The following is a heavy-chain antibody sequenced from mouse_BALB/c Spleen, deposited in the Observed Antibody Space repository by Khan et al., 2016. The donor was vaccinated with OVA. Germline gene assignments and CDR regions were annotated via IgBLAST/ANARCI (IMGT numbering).Heavy chain of an antibody. D-gene: IGHD4-1*01. V-gene: IGHV1-18*01. J-gene: IGHJ2*01. CDR3: ARSNWEAYYFDY. CDR1: GYSFTGYT. CDR2: INPYNGGD. Sequence: EVQLQQSRPELVKPGASMKISCKASGYSFTGYTMNWVKQSHGQNLEWIGLINPYNGGDTYNQKFKGKATLTVDKSSNTAYMELLSLTYEDSAVYYCARSNWEAYYFDYWGQGTTLTVSS.